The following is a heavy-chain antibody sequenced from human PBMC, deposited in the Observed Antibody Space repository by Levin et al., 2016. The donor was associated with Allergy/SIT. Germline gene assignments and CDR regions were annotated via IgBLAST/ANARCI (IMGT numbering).Heavy chain of an antibody. CDR2: ISCSGGST. J-gene: IGHJ4*02. Sequence: GESLKISCAASGFTFSSYAMSWVRQAPGKGLEWVSAISCSGGSTYYADSVKGRFTISRDNSKNTLYLQMNSLRAEDTAVYYCAKATRITIFGVVKYYFDYWGQGTLVTVSS. D-gene: IGHD3-3*01. CDR1: GFTFSSYA. V-gene: IGHV3-23*01. CDR3: AKATRITIFGVVKYYFDY.